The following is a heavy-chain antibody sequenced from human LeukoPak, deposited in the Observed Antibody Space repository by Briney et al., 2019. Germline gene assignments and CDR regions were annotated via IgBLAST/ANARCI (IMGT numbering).Heavy chain of an antibody. V-gene: IGHV4-59*01. CDR3: ARVSSSGYYYLDY. CDR2: IYYSGST. D-gene: IGHD3-22*01. J-gene: IGHJ4*02. Sequence: SETLSLTCTVSGGSISSYYWSWIRQPPGKGLEWIGYIYYSGSTNYNPSLKSRVTISVDTSKNQFSLRLSSVTAADTAVYYCARVSSSGYYYLDYWGQGTLVTVSS. CDR1: GGSISSYY.